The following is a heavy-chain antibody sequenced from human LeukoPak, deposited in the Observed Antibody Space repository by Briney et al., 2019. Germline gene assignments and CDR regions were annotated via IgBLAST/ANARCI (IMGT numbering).Heavy chain of an antibody. D-gene: IGHD2-2*01. J-gene: IGHJ6*04. CDR2: IKQDGSEK. Sequence: GGSLRLSCAASGFTFSSYWMSWVRQAPGKGLEWVANIKQDGSEKYYVDSVKGRFTISRDNAKNSLYLRMNSLRAEDTAVYYCARNGGVYQLLLYYYYGMDVWGKGTTVTVSS. CDR1: GFTFSSYW. V-gene: IGHV3-7*03. CDR3: ARNGGVYQLLLYYYYGMDV.